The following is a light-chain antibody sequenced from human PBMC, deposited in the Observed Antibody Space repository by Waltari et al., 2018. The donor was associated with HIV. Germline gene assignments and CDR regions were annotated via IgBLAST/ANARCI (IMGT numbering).Light chain of an antibody. CDR3: QSYDSSLSGSKV. J-gene: IGLJ3*02. Sequence: QSVLTQPPSVSGAPGQRVTISRTGSSSNIGAGYDVPWYQQLPGTAPKLLIYGNSNRPSGVPDRFSGSKSGTSASLAITGLQAEDEADYYCQSYDSSLSGSKVFGGGTKLTVL. V-gene: IGLV1-40*01. CDR2: GNS. CDR1: SSNIGAGYD.